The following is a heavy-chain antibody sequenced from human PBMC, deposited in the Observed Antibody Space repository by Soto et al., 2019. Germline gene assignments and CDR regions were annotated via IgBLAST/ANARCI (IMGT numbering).Heavy chain of an antibody. D-gene: IGHD6-6*01. CDR1: GGSISSGGYS. CDR2: IYHSGST. V-gene: IGHV4-30-2*01. CDR3: AGGIAARPLGY. J-gene: IGHJ4*02. Sequence: QLQLQESGSGLVKPSQTLSIPCAVPGGSISSGGYSWSWIRQPPGKGLEWIGYIYHSGSTYYNPSLKSRVTISVDRSKNQFSLRLSSVIAADTAVYYCAGGIAARPLGYWGQGTLVTVSS.